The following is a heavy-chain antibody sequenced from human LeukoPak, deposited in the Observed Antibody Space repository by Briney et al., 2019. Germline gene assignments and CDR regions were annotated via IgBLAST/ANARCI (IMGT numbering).Heavy chain of an antibody. V-gene: IGHV3-30*02. CDR2: IRNDGSIK. CDR1: GFTFSNYG. Sequence: PGGSLRLSCAASGFTFSNYGMHWVRQALGKGLEWVAVIRNDGSIKYYADSVKGRFTISRDNSKNTLYLQMNSLRTEDTAVYYCAKGSYHGSNWYTDYWGQGTLVTVSS. CDR3: AKGSYHGSNWYTDY. J-gene: IGHJ4*02. D-gene: IGHD6-13*01.